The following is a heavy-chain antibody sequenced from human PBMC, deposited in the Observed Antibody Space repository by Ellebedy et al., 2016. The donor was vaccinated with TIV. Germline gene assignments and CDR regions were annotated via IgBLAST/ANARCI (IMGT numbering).Heavy chain of an antibody. Sequence: ASVKVSCXASGYTFTSYYMHWVRQAPGQGLEWMGIINPSGGSTSYAQKFQGRVTMTRDTSTSTVYMELSSLRSEDTAVYYCARAFYPGLETYYYDTFDYWGQGTLVTVSS. CDR1: GYTFTSYY. CDR3: ARAFYPGLETYYYDTFDY. J-gene: IGHJ4*02. V-gene: IGHV1-46*01. D-gene: IGHD3-22*01. CDR2: INPSGGST.